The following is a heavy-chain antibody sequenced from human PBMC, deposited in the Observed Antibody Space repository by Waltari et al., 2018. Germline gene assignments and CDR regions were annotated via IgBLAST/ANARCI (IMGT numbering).Heavy chain of an antibody. CDR1: GGSIRSSSYY. CDR2: IYYSGST. D-gene: IGHD6-13*01. CDR3: ASPLIAAAGFDY. J-gene: IGHJ4*02. V-gene: IGHV4-39*01. Sequence: QLQLQESGPGLVKPSETLSLTCTVSGGSIRSSSYYWGWIRQPPGKGLEWIGSIYYSGSTYYNPSLKSRVTISVDTSKNQFSLKLSSVTAADTAVYYCASPLIAAAGFDYWGQGTLVTVSS.